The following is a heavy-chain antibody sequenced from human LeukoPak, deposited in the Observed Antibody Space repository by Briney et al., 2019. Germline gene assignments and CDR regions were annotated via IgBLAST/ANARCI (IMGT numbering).Heavy chain of an antibody. V-gene: IGHV4-39*02. Sequence: PSETLSLTCTVSGGSISSSSYYWGWFRQPPGKGLEWIGSIYYSGSTYYNPSLKSRVTISVDTSKNQFSLKLSSVTAADTAVYYCARERARGSYDILTGYYLLRYFDYWGQGTLVTVSS. CDR3: ARERARGSYDILTGYYLLRYFDY. D-gene: IGHD3-9*01. CDR2: IYYSGST. CDR1: GGSISSSSYY. J-gene: IGHJ4*02.